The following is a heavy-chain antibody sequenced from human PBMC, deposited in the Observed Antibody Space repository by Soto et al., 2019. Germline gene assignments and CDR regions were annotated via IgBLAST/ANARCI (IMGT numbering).Heavy chain of an antibody. Sequence: LGESLNLSGTASGFIFTSYWIGWVRQVPGTGLECMGIIYPRDSDTRYNPSFQVQVTISVDESINCAYLPWSSLKTSDTAMYYCERTGVADAFEIWGQGTLVTVSS. V-gene: IGHV5-51*01. CDR2: IYPRDSDT. D-gene: IGHD3-3*01. J-gene: IGHJ3*02. CDR1: GFIFTSYW. CDR3: ERTGVADAFEI.